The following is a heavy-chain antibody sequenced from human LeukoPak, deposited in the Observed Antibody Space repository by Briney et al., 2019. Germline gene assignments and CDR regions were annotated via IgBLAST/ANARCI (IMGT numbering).Heavy chain of an antibody. D-gene: IGHD3-22*01. CDR2: IYYSGST. J-gene: IGHJ4*02. Sequence: SETLSLTCTVSGGSISSYYWSWIRQPPGKGLEWIGYIYYSGSTNYNPSLKSRVTISVDTSKNQFSLKLSSVTAADTAVYYCARDRNYYDSSGYLYYFDYWGQGTLVTVSS. V-gene: IGHV4-59*12. CDR3: ARDRNYYDSSGYLYYFDY. CDR1: GGSISSYY.